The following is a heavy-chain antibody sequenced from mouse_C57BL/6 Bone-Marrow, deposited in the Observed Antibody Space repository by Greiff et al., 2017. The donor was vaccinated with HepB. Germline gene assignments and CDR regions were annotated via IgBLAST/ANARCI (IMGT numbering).Heavy chain of an antibody. V-gene: IGHV1-9*01. CDR1: GYTFTGDW. D-gene: IGHD1-1*01. J-gene: IGHJ3*01. Sequence: QVQLQQSGAELMKPGASVKLSCKATGYTFTGDWIEWVKQRPGHGLEWIGEILPGSGSTNYNEKFKGKATFTADTSSTTAYMQLSSLTTEASAIYYCARPHYYCNSSWFGYWGQGTLVTVSA. CDR3: ARPHYYCNSSWFGY. CDR2: ILPGSGST.